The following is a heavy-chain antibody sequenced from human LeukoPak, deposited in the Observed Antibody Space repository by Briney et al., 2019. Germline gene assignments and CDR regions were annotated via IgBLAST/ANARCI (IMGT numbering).Heavy chain of an antibody. CDR1: GYTFTGYY. D-gene: IGHD6-13*01. V-gene: IGHV1-2*04. J-gene: IGHJ5*02. Sequence: ASVKVSCKASGYTFTGYYMHWVRQAPGQGLEWMGWINPNSGGTNYAQKFQGWVTMTRDTSISTAYMELSRLRSDDTAVYYCARALTGYSSSWYGNWFDPWGQGTLVTVSS. CDR3: ARALTGYSSSWYGNWFDP. CDR2: INPNSGGT.